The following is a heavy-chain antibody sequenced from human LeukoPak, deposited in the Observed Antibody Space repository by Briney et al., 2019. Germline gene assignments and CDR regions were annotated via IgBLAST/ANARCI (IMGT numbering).Heavy chain of an antibody. D-gene: IGHD6-13*01. Sequence: SETLSLTCAVYGGSFNGYYWSWIRQPPGKGLEWIGEINHSGSTNYNPSLKSRVTVSVDTSKNQFSLKLSSVTAADTAVYYCARYDSSSWPIDYWGQGTLVTVSS. CDR3: ARYDSSSWPIDY. J-gene: IGHJ4*02. CDR2: INHSGST. V-gene: IGHV4-34*01. CDR1: GGSFNGYY.